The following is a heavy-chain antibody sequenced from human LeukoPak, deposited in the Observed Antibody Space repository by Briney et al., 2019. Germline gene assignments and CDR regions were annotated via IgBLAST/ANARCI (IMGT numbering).Heavy chain of an antibody. J-gene: IGHJ4*02. Sequence: GGSLRLSCAASGFTFSSYGMHWVRQAPGKGLEWVAVISYDGSNKYYADSVKGRFTISRDNSKNTLYLQMNSLRAEDTAVYYCASEGVAVAGTIDYWGQGTLVTVSS. CDR2: ISYDGSNK. V-gene: IGHV3-30*19. CDR3: ASEGVAVAGTIDY. D-gene: IGHD6-19*01. CDR1: GFTFSSYG.